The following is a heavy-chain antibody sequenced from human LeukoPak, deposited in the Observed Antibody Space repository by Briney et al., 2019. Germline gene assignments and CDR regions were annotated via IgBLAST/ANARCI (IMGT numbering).Heavy chain of an antibody. Sequence: GGSLRLSCAASGLTFSYYSLTWVRQAPGKGLEWVSSISSSGSTIYYADSVKGRFTISRDNAKNSLYLQMNSLRAEDTAVYYCARVPTISVLIDYWGQGTLVTVSS. CDR2: ISSSGSTI. V-gene: IGHV3-48*04. J-gene: IGHJ4*02. D-gene: IGHD5-12*01. CDR3: ARVPTISVLIDY. CDR1: GLTFSYYS.